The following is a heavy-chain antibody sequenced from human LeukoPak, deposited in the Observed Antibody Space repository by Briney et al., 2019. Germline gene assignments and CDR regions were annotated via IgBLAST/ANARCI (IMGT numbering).Heavy chain of an antibody. D-gene: IGHD6-6*01. V-gene: IGHV3-23*01. J-gene: IGHJ4*02. Sequence: PGQSLRLSCAASGFTFSSYAMSWVRQAPGKGLEWVSGITASGDTTHHVDSVKGRFTISRDNSKNTLFLQMNSLRVEDTALYYCARGRGAARLHYYWGQGTLVIVSS. CDR1: GFTFSSYA. CDR3: ARGRGAARLHYY. CDR2: ITASGDTT.